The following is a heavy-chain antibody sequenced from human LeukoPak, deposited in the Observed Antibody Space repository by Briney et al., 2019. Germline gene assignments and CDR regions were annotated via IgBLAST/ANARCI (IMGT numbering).Heavy chain of an antibody. D-gene: IGHD2-2*02. Sequence: NSSETLSLTCTVSGGSISSYYWSWIRQPPGKGLEWIGYIFYSGRTNYNPPLKSRVTISIDTSKNQFSLKLNSVTAADTAVYYCSRCTSTSCYNFDYWGQGSLVTVSS. CDR2: IFYSGRT. CDR3: SRCTSTSCYNFDY. V-gene: IGHV4-59*08. CDR1: GGSISSYY. J-gene: IGHJ4*02.